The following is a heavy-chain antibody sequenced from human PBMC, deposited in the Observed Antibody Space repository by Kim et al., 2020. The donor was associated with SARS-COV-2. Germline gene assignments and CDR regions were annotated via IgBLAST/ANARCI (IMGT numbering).Heavy chain of an antibody. Sequence: GGSLRLSCAASGFTFSSYAMHWVRQAPGKGLEWVAVISYDGSNKYYADSVKGRFTISRDNSKNTLYLQMNSLRAEDTAVYYCARGTGALWYFDLWGRGTLVTVSS. J-gene: IGHJ2*01. CDR2: ISYDGSNK. D-gene: IGHD2-2*01. V-gene: IGHV3-30*04. CDR1: GFTFSSYA. CDR3: ARGTGALWYFDL.